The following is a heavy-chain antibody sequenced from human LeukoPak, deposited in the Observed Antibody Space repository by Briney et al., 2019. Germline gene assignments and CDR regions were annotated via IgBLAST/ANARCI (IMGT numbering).Heavy chain of an antibody. CDR1: RFTFSSYA. D-gene: IGHD6-19*01. CDR3: ARLSGPGSGWTTLDY. J-gene: IGHJ4*02. Sequence: RGSLRLSCAASRFTFSSYAMSWVRHAPGKGLEWVSAISGSGGVTYYADSVRGRFTISRDTAKNSLYLQMNSLRAEDTALYYCARLSGPGSGWTTLDYWGQGTLVTVSS. CDR2: ISGSGGVT. V-gene: IGHV3-23*01.